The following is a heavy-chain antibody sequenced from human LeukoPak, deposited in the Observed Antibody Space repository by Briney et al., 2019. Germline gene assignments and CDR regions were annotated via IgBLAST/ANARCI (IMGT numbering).Heavy chain of an antibody. D-gene: IGHD1-26*01. J-gene: IGHJ4*02. CDR1: GFTVSSNC. CDR3: AREGSYYEFDY. V-gene: IGHV3-53*01. CDR2: VYSGGDT. Sequence: GGSLRLSCAASGFTVSSNCMSWVRQAPGKGLEWVSAVYSGGDTYYADSVKGRFTISRDNSKNTVYLQINSLRAEDTAVYYCAREGSYYEFDYWGQGTLVTVSS.